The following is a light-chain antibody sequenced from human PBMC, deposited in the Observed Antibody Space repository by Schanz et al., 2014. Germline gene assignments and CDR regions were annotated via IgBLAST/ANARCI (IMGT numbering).Light chain of an antibody. J-gene: IGLJ3*02. CDR3: SSYTSSSTSYV. V-gene: IGLV2-14*03. Sequence: QSALTQPASVSGSPGQSITISCTGTSSDVGGYNYVSWYQHHPGKAPKLMIYDVSNRPSGVSNRFSGSKSGNTASLTVSGLQAEDEADYYCSSYTSSSTSYVFGGGTKLTVL. CDR2: DVS. CDR1: SSDVGGYNY.